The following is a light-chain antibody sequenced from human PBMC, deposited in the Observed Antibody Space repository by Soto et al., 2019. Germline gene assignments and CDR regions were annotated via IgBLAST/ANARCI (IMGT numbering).Light chain of an antibody. CDR3: SSYAGSNNPP. Sequence: QSVLTQPPSASGSPGQSVTISCTGTNSDVGGYNYVSWYQQHPGKAPKLMIYEVNKRPSGVPDRFSGSKSGNTASLTVSGLQAEDEADYYCSSYAGSNNPPFGGGTQLTVL. J-gene: IGLJ2*01. V-gene: IGLV2-8*01. CDR1: NSDVGGYNY. CDR2: EVN.